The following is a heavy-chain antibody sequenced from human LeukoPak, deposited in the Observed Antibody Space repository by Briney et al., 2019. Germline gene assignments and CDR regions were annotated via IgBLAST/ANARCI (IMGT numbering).Heavy chain of an antibody. CDR2: MNPNSGNT. Sequence: ASVKVSFKASGYTFTSYDINWVRQAPGQGLEWMGWMNPNSGNTGYAQKFQGRVTITRNTSISTAYMELSSLRSEDTAVYYCARAIPRDAFDIWGQGTMVTVSS. V-gene: IGHV1-8*03. CDR1: GYTFTSYD. J-gene: IGHJ3*02. CDR3: ARAIPRDAFDI.